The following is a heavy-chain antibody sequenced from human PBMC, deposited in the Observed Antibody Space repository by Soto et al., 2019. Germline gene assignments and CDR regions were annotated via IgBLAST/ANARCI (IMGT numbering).Heavy chain of an antibody. J-gene: IGHJ3*02. D-gene: IGHD6-19*01. V-gene: IGHV6-1*01. CDR2: TYYRSKWYN. CDR1: GDSVSSNSAA. Sequence: PSQTLSLPCAISGDSVSSNSAAWNWIRQSPSRGLEWLGRTYYRSKWYNDYAVSVKSRITINPDTSKNQFSLQLNSVTPEDTAVYYCARVQQWPPGGAFDIWGQGTMVTVSS. CDR3: ARVQQWPPGGAFDI.